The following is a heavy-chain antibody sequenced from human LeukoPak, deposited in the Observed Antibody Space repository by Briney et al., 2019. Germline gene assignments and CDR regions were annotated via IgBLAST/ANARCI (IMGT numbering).Heavy chain of an antibody. J-gene: IGHJ2*01. CDR1: GGSFSGYY. V-gene: IGHV4-34*01. D-gene: IGHD5-12*01. Sequence: SETLSLTCAVYGGSFSGYYWSWIRQPPGKGLEWIGEINHSGSTNYNPSLKSRVTISVDTSKNQFSLKLSSMTAADTAVYYCAREEMATISLWYFDLWGRGTLVTVSS. CDR2: INHSGST. CDR3: AREEMATISLWYFDL.